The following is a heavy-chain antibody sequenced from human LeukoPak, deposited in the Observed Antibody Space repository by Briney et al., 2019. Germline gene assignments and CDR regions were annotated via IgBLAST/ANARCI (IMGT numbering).Heavy chain of an antibody. V-gene: IGHV3-23*01. J-gene: IGHJ4*02. CDR2: ISGSGGST. Sequence: PGGSLRLSCAASGFTFSSYAMSWVRQAPGKGLEWVSTISGSGGSTYYADSVKGRFTISRDNSKNTLYLQMNSLRAEDTAVYYCAKGEVRGVIPISSYWGQGTLVTDSS. CDR1: GFTFSSYA. D-gene: IGHD3-10*01. CDR3: AKGEVRGVIPISSY.